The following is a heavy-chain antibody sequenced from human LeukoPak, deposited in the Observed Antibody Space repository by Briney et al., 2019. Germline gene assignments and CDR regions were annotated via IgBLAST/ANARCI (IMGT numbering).Heavy chain of an antibody. CDR2: INHSGST. Sequence: SETLSLTCAVYGGSFSGYYWSWIHQPPGKGLEWIGEINHSGSTNYNPSLKSRVTISVDTSKNQFSLKLSSVTAADTAVYYCARGGDYSKVDYWGQGTLVTVSS. J-gene: IGHJ4*02. D-gene: IGHD4-11*01. CDR1: GGSFSGYY. V-gene: IGHV4-34*01. CDR3: ARGGDYSKVDY.